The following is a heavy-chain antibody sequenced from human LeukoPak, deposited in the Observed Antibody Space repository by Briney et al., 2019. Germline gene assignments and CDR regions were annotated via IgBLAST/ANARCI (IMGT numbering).Heavy chain of an antibody. CDR3: ARGKEAPDILTGYPHAPFDY. CDR2: INHSGST. Sequence: SETLSLTCAVYGGSLSGYYWSCIRQPPGKGLEWIGEINHSGSTNYNPSLKSRVTISVDTSKNQFSLKLSSVTAADSAVYYCARGKEAPDILTGYPHAPFDYWGQGTLVTVSS. J-gene: IGHJ4*02. CDR1: GGSLSGYY. V-gene: IGHV4-34*01. D-gene: IGHD3-9*01.